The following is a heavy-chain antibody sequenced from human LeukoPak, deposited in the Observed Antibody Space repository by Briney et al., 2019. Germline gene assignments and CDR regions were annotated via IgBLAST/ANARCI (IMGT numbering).Heavy chain of an antibody. J-gene: IGHJ4*02. CDR3: AREFSAIVGATDFDY. CDR2: INPNSGGT. Sequence: ASVKVSCKASGYTFTGYYMHWVRQAPGQGLEWMGWINPNSGGTYYAQKFQGRVTMTRDTSISTAYMELSRLRSDDTAVYYCAREFSAIVGATDFDYWGQGTLVTVSS. D-gene: IGHD1-26*01. CDR1: GYTFTGYY. V-gene: IGHV1-2*02.